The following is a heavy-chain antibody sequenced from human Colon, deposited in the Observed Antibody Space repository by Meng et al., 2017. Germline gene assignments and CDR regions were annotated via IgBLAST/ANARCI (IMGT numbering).Heavy chain of an antibody. V-gene: IGHV1-8*01. D-gene: IGHD2-2*01. CDR3: ARTAMLDS. Sequence: QVQLVQSGAEVTKPGASVKVTCKASGYTFTSSDVNWVRKATGRGLEWLGWMNPNNGNTGSAQKFQGRVSMTRDTSIGTAYMELSGLTSEDTAVYYCARTAMLDSWGQGTLVTVSS. CDR2: MNPNNGNT. J-gene: IGHJ5*01. CDR1: GYTFTSSD.